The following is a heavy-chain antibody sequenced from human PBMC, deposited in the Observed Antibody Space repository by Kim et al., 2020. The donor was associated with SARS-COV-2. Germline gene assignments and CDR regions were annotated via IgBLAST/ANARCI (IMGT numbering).Heavy chain of an antibody. CDR1: GFTFSSYS. V-gene: IGHV3-21*01. CDR3: AREPALLGSGSYYNPFDY. Sequence: GGSLRLSCGASGFTFSSYSMNWVRQAPGKGLEWVSSISSSSSYIYYADSVKGRFTISRDNAKNSLYLQMNSLRAEDTAVYYCAREPALLGSGSYYNPFDYWGQGTLVTVSS. CDR2: ISSSSSYI. D-gene: IGHD3-10*01. J-gene: IGHJ4*02.